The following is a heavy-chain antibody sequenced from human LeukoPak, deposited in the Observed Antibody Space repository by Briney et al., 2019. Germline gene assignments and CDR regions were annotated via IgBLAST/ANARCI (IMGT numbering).Heavy chain of an antibody. CDR3: ARTTDYYDSSGYYQAYYYMDV. V-gene: IGHV3-48*03. D-gene: IGHD3-22*01. CDR1: GFTFSSYE. J-gene: IGHJ6*03. CDR2: ISSSGSTI. Sequence: GGSLRLSCAASGFTFSSYEMNWVRQAPGKGLEWVSYISSSGSTIYYADSVKGRFTISRDNAKNSLYLQMNSLRAEDTAVYYCARTTDYYDSSGYYQAYYYMDVWGKGTTVTISS.